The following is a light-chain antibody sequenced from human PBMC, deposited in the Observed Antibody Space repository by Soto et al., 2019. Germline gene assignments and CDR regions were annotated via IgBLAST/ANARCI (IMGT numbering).Light chain of an antibody. Sequence: IVMTQSPATLSVSPGERATLSCRASQSVSSNLAWYQQKPGQAPRLLIYGASTRATGIPARFSGSGSGTEFTLTISSLQSEDFAVYYCQQYGSSPPTFGQGTQVEIK. CDR1: QSVSSN. CDR2: GAS. CDR3: QQYGSSPPT. J-gene: IGKJ1*01. V-gene: IGKV3-15*01.